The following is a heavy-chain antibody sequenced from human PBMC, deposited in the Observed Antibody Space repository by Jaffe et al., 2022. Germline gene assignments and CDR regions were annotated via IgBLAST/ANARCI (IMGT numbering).Heavy chain of an antibody. D-gene: IGHD3-3*01. CDR1: GFTFSTYA. Sequence: EVQLLESGGGLVQPGGSLRLSCAASGFTFSTYAVSWVRQAPGKGLEWVSTISGSGSSTYYADSVKGRFTISRDNSKNTLYLQMNSLRADDTAVYYCAVATILGVVIGDFDYWGQGTLVTVSS. V-gene: IGHV3-23*01. J-gene: IGHJ4*02. CDR2: ISGSGSST. CDR3: AVATILGVVIGDFDY.